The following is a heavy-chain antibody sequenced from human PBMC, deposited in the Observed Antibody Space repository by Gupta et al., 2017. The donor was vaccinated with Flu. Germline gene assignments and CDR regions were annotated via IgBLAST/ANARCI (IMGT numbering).Heavy chain of an antibody. Sequence: MSWVCQAPGKGLEWLSTIADRGDETYYADSVKGRFTISRDNSKNILYLHLNTLRVDDTAVYYCAKSYCTSTTCTYRGFFDYWGQGTPVTVSS. CDR3: AKSYCTSTTCTYRGFFDY. J-gene: IGHJ4*02. CDR2: IADRGDET. D-gene: IGHD2-2*01. V-gene: IGHV3-23*01.